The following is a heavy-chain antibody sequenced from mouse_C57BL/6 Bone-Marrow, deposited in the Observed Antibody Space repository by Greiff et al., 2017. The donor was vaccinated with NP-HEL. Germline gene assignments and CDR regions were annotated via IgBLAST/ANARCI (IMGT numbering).Heavy chain of an antibody. CDR2: ISPSSGYI. J-gene: IGHJ4*01. Sequence: QVQLQQSGADLARPGASVKMSCKASGYTFTSYTMHWVKQTPGQGLEWIGYISPSSGYIKYNQKFKDKATLTADKSSSTAYMKLSSLTSEDSAVYYGARDYDYDLYYYAMDYWGQGTSVTVSS. CDR1: GYTFTSYT. CDR3: ARDYDYDLYYYAMDY. D-gene: IGHD2-4*01. V-gene: IGHV1-4*01.